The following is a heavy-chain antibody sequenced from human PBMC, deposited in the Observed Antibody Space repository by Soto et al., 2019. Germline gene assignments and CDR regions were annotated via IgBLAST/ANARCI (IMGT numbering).Heavy chain of an antibody. Sequence: QVQLVESGGGVVQPGRSLRLSCAASGFTFSSYGMHWVRQAPGKGLEWVAVISYDGSNKYYADSVKGRFTISRDNSKNTLYLQMNSLRAEDTAVYYCAKDRGYCSGGSCRGGMDVWGQGTTVTVSS. CDR1: GFTFSSYG. J-gene: IGHJ6*02. D-gene: IGHD2-15*01. V-gene: IGHV3-30*18. CDR3: AKDRGYCSGGSCRGGMDV. CDR2: ISYDGSNK.